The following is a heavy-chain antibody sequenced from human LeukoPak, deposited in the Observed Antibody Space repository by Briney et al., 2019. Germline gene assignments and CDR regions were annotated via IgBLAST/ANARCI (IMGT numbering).Heavy chain of an antibody. D-gene: IGHD3-22*01. CDR2: ISYDGSNK. CDR1: GFTFSSYG. CDR3: AKDHFNARITMIVVVDYFDY. V-gene: IGHV3-30*18. J-gene: IGHJ4*02. Sequence: GGSLRLSCAASGFTFSSYGMHWVRQAPGKGLEWVAVISYDGSNKYYADSVKGRFTISRDNSKNTLYLQMNSLRAEDTAVYYCAKDHFNARITMIVVVDYFDYWGQGTLVTVSS.